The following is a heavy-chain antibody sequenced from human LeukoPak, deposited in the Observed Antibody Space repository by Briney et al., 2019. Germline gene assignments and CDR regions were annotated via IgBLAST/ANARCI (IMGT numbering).Heavy chain of an antibody. V-gene: IGHV1-18*01. CDR1: GYTFTSYG. CDR3: ARGSLPGNHYYDNRRQPFQH. D-gene: IGHD3-22*01. J-gene: IGHJ1*01. CDR2: ISAYNGNT. Sequence: GASVKVSCKASGYTFTSYGISWVRQAPGQGLEWMGWISAYNGNTSYAQKLQGRVTMTTDTSTSTAYMELRSLRSDDTAVYYCARGSLPGNHYYDNRRQPFQHWGQGTLVTVSS.